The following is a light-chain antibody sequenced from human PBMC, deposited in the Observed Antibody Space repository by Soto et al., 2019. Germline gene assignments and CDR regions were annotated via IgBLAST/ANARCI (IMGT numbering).Light chain of an antibody. CDR2: GAS. Sequence: DIVLTQSPDTLSLSPGERATLSCRASQSVSNYLAWYQQKPGQAPRLLIYGASTRATGIPARFSGSWSGTDFTLIISSLEPEDFAVYYCQHRGDWPPITFGQGTRLDIK. CDR3: QHRGDWPPIT. CDR1: QSVSNY. V-gene: IGKV3-11*01. J-gene: IGKJ5*01.